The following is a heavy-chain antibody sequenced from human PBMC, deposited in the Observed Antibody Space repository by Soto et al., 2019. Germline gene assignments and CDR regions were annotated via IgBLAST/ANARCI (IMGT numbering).Heavy chain of an antibody. CDR1: GGSISSSSYY. V-gene: IGHV4-39*01. CDR3: ARHHHCGGGRCFRLQSWFDP. CDR2: VYYSGST. Sequence: SETLSLTCTVSGGSISSSSYYWGWIRQPPGKGLEWIGNVYYSGSTYSNPSLKSRVTISVDTSKNQFFLNLTSVTAADTAVYWCARHHHCGGGRCFRLQSWFDPWGQGTLVTVSS. J-gene: IGHJ5*02. D-gene: IGHD2-15*01.